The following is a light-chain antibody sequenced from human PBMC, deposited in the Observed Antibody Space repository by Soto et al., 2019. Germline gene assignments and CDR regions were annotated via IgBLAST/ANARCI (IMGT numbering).Light chain of an antibody. V-gene: IGKV1-5*01. CDR1: QSISSW. CDR3: QQYNSYSRT. J-gene: IGKJ1*01. CDR2: DAS. Sequence: DIQMTQSPSTLSASVGDRVTITCRASQSISSWLAWYQQKPGKAPKLLIYDASSLESGVPSRFSGIGSGTEFTLTISSLQPDDFATYYCQQYNSYSRTVGQGTKVDIK.